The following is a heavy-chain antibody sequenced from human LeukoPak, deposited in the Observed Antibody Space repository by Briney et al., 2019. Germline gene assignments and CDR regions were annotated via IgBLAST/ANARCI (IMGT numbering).Heavy chain of an antibody. D-gene: IGHD3-10*01. J-gene: IGHJ4*02. V-gene: IGHV3-23*01. CDR3: ARDLMVTMVRGEDY. Sequence: GGSLRLSCAASGSTFSSYAMSWVRQAPGKGLEWVSAISGSGGSTYYADSVKGRFTISRDNSKNTLYLQMNSLRAEDTAVYYCARDLMVTMVRGEDYWGQGTLVTVSS. CDR1: GSTFSSYA. CDR2: ISGSGGST.